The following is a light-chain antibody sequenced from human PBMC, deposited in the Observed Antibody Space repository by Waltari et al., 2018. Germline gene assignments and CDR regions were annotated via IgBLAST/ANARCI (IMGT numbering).Light chain of an antibody. Sequence: EIVLTQSPGSLSLSPGERATLSCRASQTISNSQLAWYQPRPGQGPRLLIYGASRRATGIPDRFSGSGSGTDFTLTISRLEPEDFAVYYCQQYGSSPETFGQGTKLEIK. V-gene: IGKV3-20*01. CDR1: QTISNSQ. CDR3: QQYGSSPET. J-gene: IGKJ2*01. CDR2: GAS.